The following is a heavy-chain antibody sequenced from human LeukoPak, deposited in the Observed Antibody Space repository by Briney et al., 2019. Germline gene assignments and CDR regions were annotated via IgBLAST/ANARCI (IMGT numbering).Heavy chain of an antibody. V-gene: IGHV3-49*03. CDR1: GFTFGDYA. CDR3: TTEPMTTGLDY. J-gene: IGHJ4*02. CDR2: IRSKAYGGTT. Sequence: GGSLRLSCTASGFTFGDYAMSWFRQAPGKGLEWVGFIRSKAYGGTTEYAASVKGRFTISRDDSKSIAYLQMNSLKTEDTAVYYCTTEPMTTGLDYWGQGTLVTVSS. D-gene: IGHD4-17*01.